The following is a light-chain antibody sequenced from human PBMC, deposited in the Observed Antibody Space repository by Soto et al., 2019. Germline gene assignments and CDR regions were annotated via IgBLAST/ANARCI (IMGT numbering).Light chain of an antibody. J-gene: IGKJ1*01. V-gene: IGKV3D-20*02. Sequence: EMVLTQSPDTLSVSPGEGATLSCRASQSVSNNYLAWYQQKPGQAPRLFIFRASSRATGVPARFSGSGSGTDFTLTISSLEPEDFAVYYCQQRSNWPPGTFGQGTKVDIK. CDR2: RAS. CDR1: QSVSNNY. CDR3: QQRSNWPPGT.